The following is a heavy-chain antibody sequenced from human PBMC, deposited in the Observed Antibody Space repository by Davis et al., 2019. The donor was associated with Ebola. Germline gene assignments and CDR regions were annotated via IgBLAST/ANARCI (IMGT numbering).Heavy chain of an antibody. CDR2: SETSDTNFHA. J-gene: IGHJ4*02. Sequence: PGGSLRLSCEVSGLISSNYVMYWARQASGKGLEWISASETSDTNFHANYADSVKGRFTLVRDNPRNKVFLQMNSLRVEDTAVYYCAILGVRHSEDYWGQGTQVTVSS. D-gene: IGHD3-10*01. CDR1: GLISSNYV. V-gene: IGHV3-23*05. CDR3: AILGVRHSEDY.